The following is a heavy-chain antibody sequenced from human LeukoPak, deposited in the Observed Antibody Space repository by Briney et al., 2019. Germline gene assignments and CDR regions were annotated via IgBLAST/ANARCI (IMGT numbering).Heavy chain of an antibody. V-gene: IGHV3-7*01. CDR3: ARDHYHGSDY. CDR2: IKQDGSEK. J-gene: IGHJ4*02. D-gene: IGHD3-22*01. CDR1: GFTFSTYW. Sequence: GGSLRLSCAVSGFTFSTYWMSWVRQAPGKGLEWVANIKQDGSEKYYVDSVKGRFTISRDNAKNSLYLQMNSLRAEDTAVYYCARDHYHGSDYWGQGALVTVSS.